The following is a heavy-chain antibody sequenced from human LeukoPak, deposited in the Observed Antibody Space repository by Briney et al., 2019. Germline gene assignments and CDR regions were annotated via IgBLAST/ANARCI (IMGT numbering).Heavy chain of an antibody. CDR1: GGSISSSNW. CDR2: IYHSGST. Sequence: SETLSLTCAVSGGSISSSNWWSWVRQPPGKGLEWIGEIYHSGSTNYNPSLKSRVTISVDKSKNQFSLKLSSVTAADTAVYYCARRVGRYYYDSSGYYGGDYFDYWGQGTLVTVSS. V-gene: IGHV4-4*02. D-gene: IGHD3-22*01. J-gene: IGHJ4*02. CDR3: ARRVGRYYYDSSGYYGGDYFDY.